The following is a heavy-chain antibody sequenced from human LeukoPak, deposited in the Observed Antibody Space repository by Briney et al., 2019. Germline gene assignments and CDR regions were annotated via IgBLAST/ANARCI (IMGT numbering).Heavy chain of an antibody. J-gene: IGHJ3*02. D-gene: IGHD2-2*01. CDR2: IYTSGSTP. CDR3: ATSPPVVPAAITAFDI. CDR1: DGSINSYY. Sequence: SETLSLTCTVSDGSINSYYWSWIRQSAGKGLEWIGRIYTSGSTPDYSPSLKSRVTMSIDTSKNQFSLQLSSVTAADTAVYYCATSPPVVPAAITAFDIWGQGTMVTVSS. V-gene: IGHV4-4*07.